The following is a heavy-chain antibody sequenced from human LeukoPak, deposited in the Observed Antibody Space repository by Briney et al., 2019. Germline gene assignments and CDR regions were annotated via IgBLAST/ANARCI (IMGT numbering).Heavy chain of an antibody. CDR3: THNHCTRASCTAFDY. CDR2: IKSYTAGGAT. J-gene: IGHJ4*02. Sequence: GGSLRLSRAASGFTFSNAWMSWVRQAPGKGLEWVGRIKSYTAGGATEYAAPVKGRFSISRDDSKNTLYLQMNSLKIDDTAVYYCTHNHCTRASCTAFDYWGQGTLVTVSS. V-gene: IGHV3-15*01. CDR1: GFTFSNAW. D-gene: IGHD2-2*01.